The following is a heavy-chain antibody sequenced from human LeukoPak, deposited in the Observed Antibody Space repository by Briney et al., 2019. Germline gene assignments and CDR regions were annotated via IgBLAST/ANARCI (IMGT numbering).Heavy chain of an antibody. CDR1: GFTFDTYS. CDR3: ARSPGATWSFDY. J-gene: IGHJ4*02. V-gene: IGHV3-21*01. CDR2: ISSSSSYI. Sequence: GGSLRPSCAASGFTFDTYSMNWVRQAPGKGLEWVSSISSSSSYIYYGDSVKGRFTISRDNAKNSLYMQMNSLRAEDTAVYYCARSPGATWSFDYWGQGTLVTVSS. D-gene: IGHD1-1*01.